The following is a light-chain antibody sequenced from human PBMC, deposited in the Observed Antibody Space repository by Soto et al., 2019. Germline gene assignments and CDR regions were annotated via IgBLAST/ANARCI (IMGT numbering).Light chain of an antibody. J-gene: IGKJ5*01. CDR1: QSVSSN. CDR3: QQYYNWPIT. V-gene: IGKV3-15*01. CDR2: DAS. Sequence: EIVMTQSPATLSVSPGERVTLSCRASQSVSSNLAWHQQKPGQAPRILMYDASTRATGISARFSGSGSGTEFTLTISSLQSEDFAVYYCQQYYNWPITFGQGTRLEIK.